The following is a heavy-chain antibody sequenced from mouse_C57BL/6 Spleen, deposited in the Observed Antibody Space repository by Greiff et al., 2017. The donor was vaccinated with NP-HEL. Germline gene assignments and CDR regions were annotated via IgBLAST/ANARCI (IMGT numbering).Heavy chain of an antibody. CDR1: GYTFTSYW. V-gene: IGHV1-59*01. D-gene: IGHD1-1*01. CDR3: ASPYYYGNYYAMDY. Sequence: QVQLQQPGAELVRPGPSVKLSCKASGYTFTSYWMHWVKQRPGQGLEWIGVIDPSDSYTNYNQKFKGKATLTVDTSSSTAYMQLSSLTSEDSAVYYCASPYYYGNYYAMDYWGQGTSVTVSS. CDR2: IDPSDSYT. J-gene: IGHJ4*01.